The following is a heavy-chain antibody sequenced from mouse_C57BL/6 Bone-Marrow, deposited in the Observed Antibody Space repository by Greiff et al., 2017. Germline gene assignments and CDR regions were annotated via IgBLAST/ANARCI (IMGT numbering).Heavy chain of an antibody. V-gene: IGHV1-50*01. J-gene: IGHJ3*01. D-gene: IGHD1-1*01. CDR2: IDPSDSYT. Sequence: QSCKASGYTFTSYWMQWVKQRPGQGLEWIGEIDPSDSYTNYNQKFKGKATLTVDTSSSTAYMQLSSLTSEDSAVYYCAREGVLLRPFAYWGQGTLVTVSA. CDR1: GYTFTSYW. CDR3: AREGVLLRPFAY.